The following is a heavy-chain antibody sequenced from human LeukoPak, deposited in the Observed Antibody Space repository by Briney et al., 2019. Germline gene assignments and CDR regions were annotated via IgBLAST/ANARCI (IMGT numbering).Heavy chain of an antibody. J-gene: IGHJ4*02. Sequence: PSQTLSLTCTVSGGSISSGSYYWSWIRQPAGKGLEWIGRIYTSGSTNYNPSLKSRVTISVDTSKNQFSLKLSSVTAADTAVYYCARDFHDYGDFYRYYFDYWGQGTLVTVSS. CDR1: GGSISSGSYY. V-gene: IGHV4-61*02. CDR2: IYTSGST. CDR3: ARDFHDYGDFYRYYFDY. D-gene: IGHD4-17*01.